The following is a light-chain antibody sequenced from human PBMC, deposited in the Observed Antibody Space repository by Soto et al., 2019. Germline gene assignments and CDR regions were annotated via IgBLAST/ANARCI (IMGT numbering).Light chain of an antibody. Sequence: DIQMTQSPSSLSASVGDRVTITCRASQGISNYLAWYQQKPGKVPKLLIYAASTLQSGVPSRFSGSGSGTDFTRTISSLQPEDVATYYCQKYNSAPLFGPGTKVDIK. CDR2: AAS. CDR1: QGISNY. J-gene: IGKJ3*01. CDR3: QKYNSAPL. V-gene: IGKV1-27*01.